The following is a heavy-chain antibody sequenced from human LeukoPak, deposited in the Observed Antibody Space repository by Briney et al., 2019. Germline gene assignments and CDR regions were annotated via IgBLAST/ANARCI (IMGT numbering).Heavy chain of an antibody. D-gene: IGHD3-22*01. J-gene: IGHJ4*02. V-gene: IGHV4-38-2*02. CDR2: IYHSGST. Sequence: GSLRLSCTASGFTFGDYAMTWVRQPPGKGLEWIGSIYHSGSTYYNPSLKSRVTISVDTSKNQFSLKLSSVTAADTAVYYCARDPPGSYYYDSSGYYYFDYWGQGTLVTVSS. CDR3: ARDPPGSYYYDSSGYYYFDY. CDR1: GFTFGDYA.